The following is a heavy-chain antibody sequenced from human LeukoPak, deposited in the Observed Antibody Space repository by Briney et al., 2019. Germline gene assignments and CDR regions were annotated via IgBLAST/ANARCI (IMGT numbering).Heavy chain of an antibody. CDR2: IDAGNVDT. V-gene: IGHV1-3*03. J-gene: IGHJ4*02. CDR3: ARTYCSSTRCYAGVAY. Sequence: ASLRVSCKASGYTVTSYAMHWVRQAPGQRRECMGWIDAGNVDTKYSKEFQGRVTIPRQTSGTRAYMALSSLRSEDMAVYYCARTYCSSTRCYAGVAYWGEGTVVTVSS. CDR1: GYTVTSYA. D-gene: IGHD2-2*01.